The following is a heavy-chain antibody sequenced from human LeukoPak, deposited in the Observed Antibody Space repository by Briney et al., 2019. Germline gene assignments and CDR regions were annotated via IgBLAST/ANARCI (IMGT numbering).Heavy chain of an antibody. CDR3: ARGAAAGPKIFDY. Sequence: GGSLRLSCAASGFTFSSYAMSWVRQAPGKGLEWVGRIKSEIDGGAADYAAPVKGRFTISRDDSKNTLYLQMNSLKTEDTAVYYCARGAAAGPKIFDYWGQGTLVTVSS. V-gene: IGHV3-15*01. J-gene: IGHJ4*02. CDR1: GFTFSSYA. D-gene: IGHD6-13*01. CDR2: IKSEIDGGAA.